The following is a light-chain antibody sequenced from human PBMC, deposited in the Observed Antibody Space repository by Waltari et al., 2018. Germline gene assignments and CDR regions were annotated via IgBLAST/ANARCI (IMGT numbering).Light chain of an antibody. CDR2: DDN. CDR1: SSDVGNYNL. V-gene: IGLV2-23*01. Sequence: QSALTQPASVSGSPGQSITISCTGTSSDVGNYNLASWYQQYPGKAPKVMIYDDNRRPSGVSDRFSGSKSGNTASLTISGVQAEDEADYYCCSYAGSYTWVLGGGTKLTVL. CDR3: CSYAGSYTWV. J-gene: IGLJ3*02.